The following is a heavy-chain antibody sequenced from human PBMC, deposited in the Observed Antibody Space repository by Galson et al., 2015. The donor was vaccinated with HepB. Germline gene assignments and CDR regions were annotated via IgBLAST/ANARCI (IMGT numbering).Heavy chain of an antibody. J-gene: IGHJ6*02. Sequence: SLRLSCAASGFTFSSYGMHWVRQAPGKGLEWVAVISYDGSNKYYADYVKGRFTISRDNSKNTLYLQMNSLRAEDTAVYYCAKELPGIAARRSHYYGMDVWGQGTTVTVSS. D-gene: IGHD6-6*01. CDR1: GFTFSSYG. CDR3: AKELPGIAARRSHYYGMDV. V-gene: IGHV3-30*18. CDR2: ISYDGSNK.